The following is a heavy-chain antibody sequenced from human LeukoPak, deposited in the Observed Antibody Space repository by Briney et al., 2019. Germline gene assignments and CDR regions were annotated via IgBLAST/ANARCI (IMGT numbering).Heavy chain of an antibody. J-gene: IGHJ4*02. Sequence: GGSLRLSCAASGFTFSDHYMDWVRQAPGKGLEWVGRTRNKANSYSTAYAASVRDRFTISRDVSENSLYLQMSSLKSEDTAVYYCARLNRIGGTYFFDYWGQGTLVTVSS. CDR2: TRNKANSYST. CDR3: ARLNRIGGTYFFDY. D-gene: IGHD1-26*01. V-gene: IGHV3-72*01. CDR1: GFTFSDHY.